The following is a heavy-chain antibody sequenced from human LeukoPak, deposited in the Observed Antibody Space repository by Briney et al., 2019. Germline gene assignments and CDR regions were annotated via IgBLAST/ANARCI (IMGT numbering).Heavy chain of an antibody. Sequence: PGGSLRLSCAASGFTFSSYAMSWVRQAPGKGLEWVSAISGSGGSTYYADSVKGRFTISRDNSKNTLYLQMNSLRAEDTAVYYCATQKTPRRSLNWYFDLWGRGTLVTVSS. CDR3: ATQKTPRRSLNWYFDL. CDR1: GFTFSSYA. D-gene: IGHD2-15*01. CDR2: ISGSGGST. V-gene: IGHV3-23*01. J-gene: IGHJ2*01.